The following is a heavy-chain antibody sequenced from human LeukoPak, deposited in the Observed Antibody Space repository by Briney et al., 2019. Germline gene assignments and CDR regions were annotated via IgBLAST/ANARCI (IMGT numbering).Heavy chain of an antibody. Sequence: ASVKVPCKASGYTFTSYYMHWVRQAPGQGLEWMGIINPSGGSTSYAQKFQGRVTMTRDTSTSTVYMELSSLRSEDTAVYYCASLAVAGREADIWGQGTMVTVSS. CDR2: INPSGGST. D-gene: IGHD6-19*01. V-gene: IGHV1-46*01. CDR1: GYTFTSYY. CDR3: ASLAVAGREADI. J-gene: IGHJ3*02.